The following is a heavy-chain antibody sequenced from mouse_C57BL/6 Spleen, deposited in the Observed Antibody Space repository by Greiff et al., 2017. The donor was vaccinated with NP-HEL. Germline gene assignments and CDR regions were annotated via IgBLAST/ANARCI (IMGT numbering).Heavy chain of an antibody. J-gene: IGHJ4*01. CDR3: APHWGNYAMDY. D-gene: IGHD4-1*01. CDR2: ISYDGSN. Sequence: EVQLQESGPGLVKPSPSLSLSCSVTGYSITSGYYWNWIRQFPGNKLEWMGYISYDGSNNYNPSLKNRISITRDTSKNQFFLKLNSVTTEDTATYYCAPHWGNYAMDYWGQGTSVTVSS. CDR1: GYSITSGYY. V-gene: IGHV3-6*01.